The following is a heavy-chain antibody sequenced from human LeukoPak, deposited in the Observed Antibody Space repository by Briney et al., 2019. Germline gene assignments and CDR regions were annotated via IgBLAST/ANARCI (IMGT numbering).Heavy chain of an antibody. V-gene: IGHV1-18*04. CDR3: ARWGWFGELLSYYYGMDV. D-gene: IGHD3-10*01. CDR2: ISAYTGNT. CDR1: CYTITRYG. J-gene: IGHJ6*04. Sequence: ASLKGSCKASCYTITRYGISWVRQAPAQGLEWIGWISAYTGNTNYSQKLQCRVTMTTDTSTSTAYMELRSLRSDDTAVYYCARWGWFGELLSYYYGMDVWGKGTTVTVSS.